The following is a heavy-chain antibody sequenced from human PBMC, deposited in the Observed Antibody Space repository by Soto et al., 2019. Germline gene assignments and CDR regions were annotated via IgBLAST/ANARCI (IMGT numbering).Heavy chain of an antibody. CDR2: IYYSGST. V-gene: IGHV4-30-4*01. J-gene: IGHJ5*02. CDR3: ARLHYDILTGYYPLYNWFDP. CDR1: GGSISSGDYY. D-gene: IGHD3-9*01. Sequence: QVQLQESGPGLVKPSQTLSLTCTVSGGSISSGDYYWSWIRQPPGKGLEWIGYIYYSGSTYYNPSLKSLVTITVDTSKNRFSVKLSSVTAADTAVYYCARLHYDILTGYYPLYNWFDPWGQGTQVTVCS.